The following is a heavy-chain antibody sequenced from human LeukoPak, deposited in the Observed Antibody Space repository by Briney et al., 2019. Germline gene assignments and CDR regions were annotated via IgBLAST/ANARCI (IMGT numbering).Heavy chain of an antibody. CDR2: INPNSGGT. CDR1: GYTFTGYY. Sequence: ASVKVSCKASGYTFTGYYMHWVRQAPGQGLEWVGWINPNSGGTNYAQKFQGRVTMTRDTSISTAYMELSRLRSDDTAVYYCARTKIDYYDSSGYSYYFDYWGQGTLVAVSS. V-gene: IGHV1-2*02. J-gene: IGHJ4*02. CDR3: ARTKIDYYDSSGYSYYFDY. D-gene: IGHD3-22*01.